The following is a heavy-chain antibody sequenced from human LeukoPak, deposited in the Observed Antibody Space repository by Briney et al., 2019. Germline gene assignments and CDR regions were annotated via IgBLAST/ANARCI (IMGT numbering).Heavy chain of an antibody. V-gene: IGHV3-33*06. D-gene: IGHD3-10*01. J-gene: IGHJ4*02. CDR3: AKDYGTDDSGRRGYLDN. CDR2: IWYDGSEK. CDR1: GYTFSHSG. Sequence: GRSLRLSCAASGYTFSHSGMFWVRQAPGKGLEWVAIIWYDGSEKYYADSVKGRFTISRDNFKNTLFLQMNSLRVEDTAVYYCAKDYGTDDSGRRGYLDNWGQGALVTVSS.